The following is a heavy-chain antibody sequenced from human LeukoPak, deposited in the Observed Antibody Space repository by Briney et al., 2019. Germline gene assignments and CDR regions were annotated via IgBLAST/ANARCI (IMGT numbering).Heavy chain of an antibody. D-gene: IGHD3-16*01. CDR2: IYPGDSET. CDR3: ARALRTGQGDYVPVL. CDR1: GYKFANYW. V-gene: IGHV5-51*01. Sequence: KAGESLKISCKASGYKFANYWIGWVRQMPGKGLEWMTIIYPGDSETRYSPSFQGQVTISADKSIGTTYLQWSSLKASDTAIYYCARALRTGQGDYVPVLWGQGTLVTVSS. J-gene: IGHJ4*02.